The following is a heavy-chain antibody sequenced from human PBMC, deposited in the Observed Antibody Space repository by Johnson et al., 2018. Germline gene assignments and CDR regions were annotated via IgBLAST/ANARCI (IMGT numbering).Heavy chain of an antibody. CDR3: AGGFSYKAD. Sequence: VQLGEAGAEVKKPGSSVKVSCNASGGTFKSYAITWLRQAPGQGFEWMGGIIPKFDTANYAQKFQDRFTITADESTGTAYMELSSLTFEDTAVYYCAGGFSYKADWGQGTQVTVSS. CDR1: GGTFKSYA. J-gene: IGHJ1*01. CDR2: IIPKFDTA. D-gene: IGHD1-14*01. V-gene: IGHV1-69*01.